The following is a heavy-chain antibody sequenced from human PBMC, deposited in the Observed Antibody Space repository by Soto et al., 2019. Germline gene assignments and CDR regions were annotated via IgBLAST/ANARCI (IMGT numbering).Heavy chain of an antibody. J-gene: IGHJ4*02. V-gene: IGHV1-46*03. CDR2: INPSGGST. Sequence: ASVKVSCKASGYTFTSYDMHWVRQAPGQGLEWMGIINPSGGSTSYAQKFQGRVTMTRDTSTSTVYMELSSLRSEDTAVYYCATYCSGGSCYRDKFDYWGQGTLVTVSS. D-gene: IGHD2-15*01. CDR3: ATYCSGGSCYRDKFDY. CDR1: GYTFTSYD.